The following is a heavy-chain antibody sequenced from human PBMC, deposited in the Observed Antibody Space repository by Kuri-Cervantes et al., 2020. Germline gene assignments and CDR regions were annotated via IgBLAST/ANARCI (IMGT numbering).Heavy chain of an antibody. V-gene: IGHV3-33*06. Sequence: GESLKISCAASGFTFSSYAMHWVRQAPGKGLEWVAVIWYDGSNKYYADSVKGRFTISRDNSKNTLYLQMNSLRAEDTAVYYCAKGGGWSSSLSYYFDSWSQGTLVTVSS. CDR2: IWYDGSNK. CDR3: AKGGGWSSSLSYYFDS. CDR1: GFTFSSYA. J-gene: IGHJ4*02. D-gene: IGHD6-6*01.